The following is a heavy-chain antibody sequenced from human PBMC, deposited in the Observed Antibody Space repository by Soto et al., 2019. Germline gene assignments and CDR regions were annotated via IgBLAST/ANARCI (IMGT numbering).Heavy chain of an antibody. V-gene: IGHV3-74*01. CDR3: GRGGSDSPMAPGY. CDR2: INPDGSAT. J-gene: IGHJ4*02. Sequence: GGSLRLSCADSGFTFSSYWMHWVRQAPGKGLVWVSRINPDGSATNYADSVKGRFTISRDNAKNTLYLQMNSLRAEDTAVFYCGRGGSDSPMAPGYWGQGTLVTVSS. CDR1: GFTFSSYW. D-gene: IGHD5-18*01.